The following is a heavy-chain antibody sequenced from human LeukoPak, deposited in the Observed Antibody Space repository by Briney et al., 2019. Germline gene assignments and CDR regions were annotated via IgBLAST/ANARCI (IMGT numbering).Heavy chain of an antibody. Sequence: PGGSLRLSCAASGFMFSSSGMHWVRQAPGKELEWVAFIPYDGSNKYYADSVKGRFTISRDNSKNTVSLHMNSLRAEDTAVYYCARSGYDFWSGFDYWGQGTLVTVSS. CDR2: IPYDGSNK. CDR3: ARSGYDFWSGFDY. D-gene: IGHD3-3*01. V-gene: IGHV3-30*02. J-gene: IGHJ4*02. CDR1: GFMFSSSG.